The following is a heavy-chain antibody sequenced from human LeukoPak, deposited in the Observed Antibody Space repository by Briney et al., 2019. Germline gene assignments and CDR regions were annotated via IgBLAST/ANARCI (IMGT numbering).Heavy chain of an antibody. Sequence: ASVKVSCKASGYTFTGYYMHWVRQAPGQGLEWMGWINPNSGGTNYAQKFQGRVTMTRDTSISTAYMELRSLRSDDTAVYYCARAERATYDYVWGSLDYWGQGTLVTVSS. CDR1: GYTFTGYY. CDR2: INPNSGGT. D-gene: IGHD3-16*01. J-gene: IGHJ4*02. CDR3: ARAERATYDYVWGSLDY. V-gene: IGHV1-2*02.